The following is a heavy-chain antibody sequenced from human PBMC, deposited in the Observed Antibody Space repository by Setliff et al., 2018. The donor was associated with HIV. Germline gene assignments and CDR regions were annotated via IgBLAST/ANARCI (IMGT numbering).Heavy chain of an antibody. CDR1: GGTFSSYA. V-gene: IGHV1-69*05. J-gene: IGHJ4*02. Sequence: ASVKVSCKASGGTFSSYAISWVRQAPGQGLEWMGGIIPIFGTANYAQKFQGRVTITTDESTSTAYMELSSLRSEDTAVYYCARAPQTSSNWRIWDYWGQGTLVTVSS. CDR3: ARAPQTSSNWRIWDY. D-gene: IGHD6-13*01. CDR2: IIPIFGTA.